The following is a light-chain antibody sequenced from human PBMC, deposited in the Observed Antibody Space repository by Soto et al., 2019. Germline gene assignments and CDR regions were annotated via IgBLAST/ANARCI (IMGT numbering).Light chain of an antibody. J-gene: IGKJ4*01. CDR1: QSLLDSSGYNY. CDR2: LGS. V-gene: IGKV2-28*01. Sequence: DIVMTQSPLSLPVTPGEPASISCRSSQSLLDSSGYNYLDWYLQKPGQPPQLLSYLGSNRTPGAPVTFSGSGSGTEFTLKISRVEAEDVGIYYCMQDLQTPLTFGGGTKVEIK. CDR3: MQDLQTPLT.